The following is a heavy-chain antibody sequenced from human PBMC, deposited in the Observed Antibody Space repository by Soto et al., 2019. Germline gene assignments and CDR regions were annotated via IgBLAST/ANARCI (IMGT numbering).Heavy chain of an antibody. Sequence: GGSLRLSCASSGLTFSSYWMHLVRQAPGKGLVWVSRINSDGSSTSYADSVKGRFTISRDNAKNTLYLQMNSLRAEDTAVYYCARKAYSSSWTINYYYYGMDVWGQGTTVTVSS. V-gene: IGHV3-74*01. J-gene: IGHJ6*02. CDR3: ARKAYSSSWTINYYYYGMDV. CDR1: GLTFSSYW. D-gene: IGHD6-13*01. CDR2: INSDGSST.